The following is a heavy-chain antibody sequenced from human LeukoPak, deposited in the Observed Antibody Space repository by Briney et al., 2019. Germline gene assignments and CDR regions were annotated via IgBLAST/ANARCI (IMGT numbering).Heavy chain of an antibody. V-gene: IGHV3-7*01. CDR1: GFTFSNYW. CDR2: IKQDGSEK. J-gene: IGHJ4*02. CDR3: AKDLPAETKMGGFDF. D-gene: IGHD4-11*01. Sequence: GGSLRLSCAASGFTFSNYWMSWFRQAPGKGPEGVAIIKQDGSEKYYVDSVKGRFTISRDNAKNTVYLQMNSLRPEDTAVYYCAKDLPAETKMGGFDFWGQGALVTISS.